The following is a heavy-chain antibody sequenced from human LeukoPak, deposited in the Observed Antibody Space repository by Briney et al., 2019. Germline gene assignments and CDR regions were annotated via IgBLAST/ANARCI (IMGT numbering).Heavy chain of an antibody. D-gene: IGHD6-6*01. V-gene: IGHV1-2*06. CDR3: ARSRQSGQLVSRFDY. J-gene: IGHJ4*02. CDR1: GYTFTGHY. Sequence: ASVKVSCKASGYTFTGHYMHWVRQAPGQGLEWMGRINPNSGGTNYAQKFQGRVTMTRDTSISTAYMELSRLRSDDTAVYYCARSRQSGQLVSRFDYWGQGPLVTVS. CDR2: INPNSGGT.